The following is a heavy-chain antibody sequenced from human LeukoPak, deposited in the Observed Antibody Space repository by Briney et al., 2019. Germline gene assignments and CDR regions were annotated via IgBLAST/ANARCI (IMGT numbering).Heavy chain of an antibody. CDR1: GFTFSSYG. V-gene: IGHV3-30*02. D-gene: IGHD6-13*01. CDR3: ARGMDGSSWYDY. J-gene: IGHJ4*02. Sequence: PGGSLRLSCAASGFTFSSYGMHWVRQAPGKGLEWVAFIRYDGSNKYYADSVKGRFTISRDNSKNTLYLQMNSLRAEDTAVYYCARGMDGSSWYDYWGQGTLVTVSS. CDR2: IRYDGSNK.